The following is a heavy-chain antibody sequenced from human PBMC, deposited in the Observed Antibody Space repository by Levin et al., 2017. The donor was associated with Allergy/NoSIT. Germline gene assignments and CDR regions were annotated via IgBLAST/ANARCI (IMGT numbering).Heavy chain of an antibody. D-gene: IGHD1-26*01. CDR1: GFAFSTYG. V-gene: IGHV3-23*01. Sequence: GGSLRLSCAPSGFAFSTYGMTWVRQAAGRGLEWVSSISGSGGGTYYADSVLGRFTISRDNSRNMLYLQMNSLRDEDTATYYCAKGMNAGSFVELHYWGPGTLVTVSS. CDR2: ISGSGGGT. CDR3: AKGMNAGSFVELHY. J-gene: IGHJ4*02.